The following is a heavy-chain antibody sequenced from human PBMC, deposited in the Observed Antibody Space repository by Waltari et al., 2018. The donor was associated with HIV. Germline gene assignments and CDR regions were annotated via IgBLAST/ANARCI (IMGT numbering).Heavy chain of an antibody. Sequence: EVQPVESGGGLVQPGGSLSLSCSASGFTFSSFSMNWVRQAPGKGLEWVSSIGSSSSYIYYADSVKGRFTISRDNDKNSLYLQMNSLRAEVTAVYYCARDFWGGYYYGMDVWGQGTTVTVSS. J-gene: IGHJ6*02. V-gene: IGHV3-21*01. CDR1: GFTFSSFS. D-gene: IGHD3-16*01. CDR3: ARDFWGGYYYGMDV. CDR2: IGSSSSYI.